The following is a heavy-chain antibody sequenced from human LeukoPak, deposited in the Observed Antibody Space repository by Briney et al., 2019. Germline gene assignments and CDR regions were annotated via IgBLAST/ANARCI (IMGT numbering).Heavy chain of an antibody. CDR1: GYTFTSYD. V-gene: IGHV1-58*02. CDR3: AAVMDFWSGLGTYYYGMDV. J-gene: IGHJ6*02. CDR2: IVVGSGNT. D-gene: IGHD3-3*01. Sequence: SVKVSCKASGYTFTSYDINWVRQARGQRLEWIGWIVVGSGNTNYAQKFQERVTITRDMSTSTAYMELSSLRSEDTAVYYCAAVMDFWSGLGTYYYGMDVWGQGTTVTVSS.